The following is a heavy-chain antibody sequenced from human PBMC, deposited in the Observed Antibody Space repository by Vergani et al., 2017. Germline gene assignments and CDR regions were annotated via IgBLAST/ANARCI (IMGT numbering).Heavy chain of an antibody. Sequence: QVQLVESGGGVVQPGRSLRLSCAASGFTFSSYGMHWVRQAPGKGLEWVAVIWYDGSNKYYADSVKGRFTISRDNSKNTLYLQMNSLRAEETAVYYCARDLHGALDYWGQGTLVTVSS. CDR1: GFTFSSYG. CDR3: ARDLHGALDY. CDR2: IWYDGSNK. V-gene: IGHV3-33*01. J-gene: IGHJ4*02. D-gene: IGHD1-26*01.